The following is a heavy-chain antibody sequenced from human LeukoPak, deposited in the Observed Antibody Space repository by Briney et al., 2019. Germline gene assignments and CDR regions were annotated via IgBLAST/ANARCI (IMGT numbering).Heavy chain of an antibody. D-gene: IGHD6-19*01. CDR2: IIPLFGTP. V-gene: IGHV1-69*13. CDR3: AREGSGSGWWRAFDI. J-gene: IGHJ3*02. Sequence: ASVNVSCKASGGTFSHSAINWVRQAPGQGLEWMGGIIPLFGTPNYAQRFQGRVTVIADDSTSTAYMELSSLRFDDTAVYYCAREGSGSGWWRAFDIWGQGTMVRVS. CDR1: GGTFSHSA.